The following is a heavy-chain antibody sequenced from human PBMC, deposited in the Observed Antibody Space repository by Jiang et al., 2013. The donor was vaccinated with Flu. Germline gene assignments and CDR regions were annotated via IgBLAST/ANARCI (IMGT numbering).Heavy chain of an antibody. D-gene: IGHD3-22*01. Sequence: GPGLVKPSQTLSLTCTVSGGSISSGSYYWSWIRQPAGKGLEWIGRIYTSGSTNYNPSLKSRVTISVDTSKNQFSLKLSSVTAADTAAYYCAREVRHYYDSSGYFTTGYFDYWGQGTLVTVSS. CDR3: AREVRHYYDSSGYFTTGYFDY. V-gene: IGHV4-61*02. CDR1: GGSISSGSYY. J-gene: IGHJ4*02. CDR2: IYTSGST.